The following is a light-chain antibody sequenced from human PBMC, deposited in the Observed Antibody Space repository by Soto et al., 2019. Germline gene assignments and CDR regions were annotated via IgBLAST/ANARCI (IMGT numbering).Light chain of an antibody. CDR1: TSNIGQNY. CDR3: AAWDDALNGHVV. CDR2: RNN. Sequence: QSVLTQPPSTSATPGQRVTIYCSGRTSNIGQNYVFWYQHFPGTAPKLLIYRNNQRPSGVPDRFSGSKSGTSASLAISGHRSEDEADYYCAAWDDALNGHVVFGGGTKVTVL. V-gene: IGLV1-47*01. J-gene: IGLJ2*01.